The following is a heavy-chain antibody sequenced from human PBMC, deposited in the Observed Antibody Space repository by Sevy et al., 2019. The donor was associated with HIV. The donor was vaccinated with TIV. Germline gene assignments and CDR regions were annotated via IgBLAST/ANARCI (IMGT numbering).Heavy chain of an antibody. CDR2: INPASGGP. CDR1: GYTFTGYY. Sequence: ASVKVSCKASGYTFTGYYMHWVRQAPGQGLEWMGWINPASGGPNYAPKFQGRVNLTRDTSISTAYMELSRLKSDDTAVYYCVRDDRDGYFDYWGQGTLLTVSS. CDR3: VRDDRDGYFDY. J-gene: IGHJ4*02. V-gene: IGHV1-2*02.